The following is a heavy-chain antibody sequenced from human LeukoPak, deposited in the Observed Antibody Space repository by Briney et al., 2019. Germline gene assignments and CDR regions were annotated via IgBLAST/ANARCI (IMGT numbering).Heavy chain of an antibody. Sequence: PSETLSLPCAVYGGSFSGYYWSWIRQPPGKGLEWVGEINHSGSTNYNPSLKSRGTISVDTSKNQFSLKLSSVTAADTAVYYCASLIYCSSTSCPPGYWGQGTLVTVS. J-gene: IGHJ4*02. V-gene: IGHV4-34*01. CDR3: ASLIYCSSTSCPPGY. D-gene: IGHD2-2*01. CDR1: GGSFSGYY. CDR2: INHSGST.